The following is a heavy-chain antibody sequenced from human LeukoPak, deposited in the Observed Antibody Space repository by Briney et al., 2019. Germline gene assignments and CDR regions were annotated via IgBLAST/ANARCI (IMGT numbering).Heavy chain of an antibody. Sequence: ASVKVSCKASGYTFTTYGISWVRQAPGQGLEWMGWISAYNGNTNYAEKFQGRVTLTTDTSTTTAYMEVRSLRSDDTAVYYCARDEIQGRFITTEINDAFDIWGQGTMVTVSS. J-gene: IGHJ3*02. V-gene: IGHV1-18*01. CDR1: GYTFTTYG. CDR2: ISAYNGNT. D-gene: IGHD1-1*01. CDR3: ARDEIQGRFITTEINDAFDI.